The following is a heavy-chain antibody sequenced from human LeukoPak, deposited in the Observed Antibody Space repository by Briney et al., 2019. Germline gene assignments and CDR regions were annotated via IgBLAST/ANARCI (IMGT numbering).Heavy chain of an antibody. CDR3: ARDGAVGRPIDP. J-gene: IGHJ5*02. V-gene: IGHV3-33*01. CDR1: GFTFRTYG. Sequence: GESLRLSCVASGFTFRTYGMYWVRQAPGKGLEWVAFIWADGSKKYYAESVKGRFTISRDDSKNTLYLQMNSLSGEDTAVYYCARDGAVGRPIDPWGQGTLVTVSS. CDR2: IWADGSKK. D-gene: IGHD3-10*01.